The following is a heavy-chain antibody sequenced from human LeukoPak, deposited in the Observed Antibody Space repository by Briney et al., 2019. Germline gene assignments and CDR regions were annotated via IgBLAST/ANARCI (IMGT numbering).Heavy chain of an antibody. CDR1: SSYW. Sequence: GGSLRLSCAAFSSYWMTWVRQAPGKGLEWVANIKQDGSEKYYVDSVKGRFTISRDNAKNSLYLQMNSLRAEDTAVYYCARDKKAAVGITLDYWGQGTLVTVSS. CDR2: IKQDGSEK. V-gene: IGHV3-7*01. D-gene: IGHD6-13*01. CDR3: ARDKKAAVGITLDY. J-gene: IGHJ4*02.